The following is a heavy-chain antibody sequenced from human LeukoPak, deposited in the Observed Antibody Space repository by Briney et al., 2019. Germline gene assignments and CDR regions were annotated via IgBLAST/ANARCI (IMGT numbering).Heavy chain of an antibody. Sequence: GASVKVSCKVSGYTLTELSMHWVRQAPGKGLEWMGGFDPEDGETIYAQKFQGRVTMTEDTSTDTAYMELSSLRSEDTAVYYCARPTYYYDSSGYSRGYAFDIWGQGTMVTVSS. CDR1: GYTLTELS. J-gene: IGHJ3*02. CDR3: ARPTYYYDSSGYSRGYAFDI. V-gene: IGHV1-24*01. CDR2: FDPEDGET. D-gene: IGHD3-22*01.